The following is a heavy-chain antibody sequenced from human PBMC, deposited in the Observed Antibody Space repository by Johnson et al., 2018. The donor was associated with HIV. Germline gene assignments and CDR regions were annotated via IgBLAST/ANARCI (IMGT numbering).Heavy chain of an antibody. V-gene: IGHV3-30*04. J-gene: IGHJ3*02. CDR3: ARVAVSTAAGGVPLDI. Sequence: QVQLVESGGGLVQPGRSLRLSCAASGFTFSSYAMHWVRQAPGKGLEWVAVISYDGSSKYYADSVKGRFTISRDNSKNTLYLQMNSLRAEDTALYFCARVAVSTAAGGVPLDIWGPGTMVTVSA. CDR2: ISYDGSSK. CDR1: GFTFSSYA. D-gene: IGHD2-2*01.